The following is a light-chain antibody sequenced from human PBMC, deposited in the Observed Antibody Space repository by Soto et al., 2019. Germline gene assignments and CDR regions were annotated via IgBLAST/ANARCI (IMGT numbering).Light chain of an antibody. CDR2: GAS. J-gene: IGKJ5*01. CDR3: QQANSFHIT. V-gene: IGKV1-12*01. CDR1: QGISNY. Sequence: TQMTQSPSSLSASVGDRVTISCRASQGISNYLAWYKQRPGKAPKLLSFGASSLQSGVPSRFSGSGSGTDFTLTISSLQPEDFATYYCQQANSFHITFGQGTRLEIK.